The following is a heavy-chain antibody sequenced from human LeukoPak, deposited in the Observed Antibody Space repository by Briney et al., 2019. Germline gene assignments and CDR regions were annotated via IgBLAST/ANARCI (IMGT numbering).Heavy chain of an antibody. CDR2: ISGSGGNT. V-gene: IGHV3-23*01. D-gene: IGHD3-10*01. J-gene: IGHJ6*01. CDR3: AKDGAGGRYYYYGMDV. CDR1: GFTFSSYA. Sequence: GGSLRLSCAAPGFTFSSYAMSWVRQAPGKGLEWVSAISGSGGNTYYADSVKGRFTISRDNSRNTLYLQMNSLRAEDTAVYYCAKDGAGGRYYYYGMDVWGQGTTVTVSS.